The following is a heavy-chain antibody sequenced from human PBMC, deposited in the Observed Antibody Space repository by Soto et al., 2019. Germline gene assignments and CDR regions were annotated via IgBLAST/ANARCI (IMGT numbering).Heavy chain of an antibody. CDR2: IPVSGAGT. V-gene: IGHV3-23*01. Sequence: GSLRLSCEASGFTFSTYAMTWVRQAPGKGLEWVSSIPVSGAGTYYADSVKGRFIISRDTSKNTVYLQMNSLGAEDTALYYCSKSRYYDSSGPGAFDIWGPGTMVTVSS. D-gene: IGHD3-22*01. CDR1: GFTFSTYA. CDR3: SKSRYYDSSGPGAFDI. J-gene: IGHJ3*02.